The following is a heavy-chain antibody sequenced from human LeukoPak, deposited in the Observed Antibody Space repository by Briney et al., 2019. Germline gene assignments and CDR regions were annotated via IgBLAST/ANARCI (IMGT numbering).Heavy chain of an antibody. Sequence: ASVSVSCKASGYTFTSYGISWVRQAPGQGLEGMGWISAYNGNTNYAQKLQGRVTMTTDPSTSTAYMELRSLRSDDTAVYYCARGYSSGWPQYYFDYWGQGTLVTVSS. V-gene: IGHV1-18*01. CDR1: GYTFTSYG. J-gene: IGHJ4*02. CDR3: ARGYSSGWPQYYFDY. CDR2: ISAYNGNT. D-gene: IGHD6-19*01.